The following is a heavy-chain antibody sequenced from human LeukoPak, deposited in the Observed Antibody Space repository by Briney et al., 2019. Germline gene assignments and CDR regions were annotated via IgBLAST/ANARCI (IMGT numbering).Heavy chain of an antibody. CDR3: ARLLWNGRGAFDV. Sequence: KASETLSLTCAVYGGSFSGYYWSWIRQPPGKGLEWIGEINHSGSTNYNPSLKSRVTISVDTSKNQFSLKLSSVTAADTAVYYCARLLWNGRGAFDVLGRGTLVTVSS. J-gene: IGHJ3*01. D-gene: IGHD1-1*01. CDR1: GGSFSGYY. CDR2: INHSGST. V-gene: IGHV4-34*01.